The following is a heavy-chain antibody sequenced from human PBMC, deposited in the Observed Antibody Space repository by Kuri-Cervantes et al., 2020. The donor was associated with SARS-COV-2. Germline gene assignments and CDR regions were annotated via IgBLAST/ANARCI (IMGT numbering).Heavy chain of an antibody. CDR3: AKDMYNRSSRYFDS. V-gene: IGHV3-23*01. CDR2: ISSSDGTR. J-gene: IGHJ4*02. D-gene: IGHD6-6*01. Sequence: GESLKISCAASGFAFGTYAMTWVRQAPGKGLEWVSGISSSDGTRYYADSVKGRFTISRDTSKNTLYLQMNSLRSEDTAVYYCAKDMYNRSSRYFDSWGQGTLVTVSS. CDR1: GFAFGTYA.